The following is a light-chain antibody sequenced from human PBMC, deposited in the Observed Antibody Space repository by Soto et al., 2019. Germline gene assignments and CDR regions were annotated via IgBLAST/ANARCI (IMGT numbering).Light chain of an antibody. CDR2: KGS. Sequence: EVVVTQKQLSLPVTLGQQASISCRSNQSRVPSDGLAYFSWFQQRPGRSPRRLIYKGSYRDSGGPARLSGSGSGTDFALKISRLQAEDVGVDYCTHASHWPSTFGQGT. V-gene: IGKV2-30*02. CDR3: THASHWPST. J-gene: IGKJ5*01. CDR1: QSRVPSDGLAY.